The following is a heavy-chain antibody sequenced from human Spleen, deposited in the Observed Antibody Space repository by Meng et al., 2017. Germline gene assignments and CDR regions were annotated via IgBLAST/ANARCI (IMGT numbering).Heavy chain of an antibody. CDR2: LGAHDGDT. Sequence: QVQLVQSGAEGKKPGASVKVSCKTSGYTFTSYGISWVRQAPGQGLEWMGWLGAHDGDTSHAPKFQGRVTVSADRPTATAYMELRSLRSDDTAVYYCARGTPGRSYSDYWGQGTLVTVSS. CDR3: ARGTPGRSYSDY. V-gene: IGHV1-18*01. J-gene: IGHJ4*02. CDR1: GYTFTSYG. D-gene: IGHD3-10*01.